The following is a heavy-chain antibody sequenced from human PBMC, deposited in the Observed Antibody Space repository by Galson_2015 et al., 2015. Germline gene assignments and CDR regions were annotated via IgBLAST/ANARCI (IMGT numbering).Heavy chain of an antibody. Sequence: SLRLSCAASGLTLRNYDMHWVRQATGMTLEWVSAIGTAGDTYYPGSVKGRFTISRENAKNSSYLQMSSLRAGDTAVYYCARRVYGAFDIWGQGTMVTVSS. CDR1: GLTLRNYD. D-gene: IGHD3-10*01. V-gene: IGHV3-13*01. CDR3: ARRVYGAFDI. J-gene: IGHJ3*02. CDR2: IGTAGDT.